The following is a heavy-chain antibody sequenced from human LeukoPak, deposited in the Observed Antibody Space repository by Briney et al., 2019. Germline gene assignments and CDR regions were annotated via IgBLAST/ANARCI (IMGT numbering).Heavy chain of an antibody. CDR1: GFTFSSYG. Sequence: TGGSLRLSCAASGFTFSSYGMHWVRQAPGKGLEWVAVIWYDGSNKYYADSVKGRSTISRDNSKNTLYLQMNSLRAEDTAVYYCARDRIQLWLPEYYFDYWGQGTLVTVSS. J-gene: IGHJ4*02. D-gene: IGHD5-18*01. CDR3: ARDRIQLWLPEYYFDY. V-gene: IGHV3-33*01. CDR2: IWYDGSNK.